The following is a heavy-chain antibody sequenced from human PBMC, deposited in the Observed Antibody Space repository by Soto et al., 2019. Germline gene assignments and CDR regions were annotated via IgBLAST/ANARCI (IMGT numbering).Heavy chain of an antibody. CDR1: GGSISSSSYY. Sequence: PSETLSLTCTVSGGSISSSSYYWGWIRQPPGKGQEWIGSIYYSGSTYYKPSLKSRVTISVDTSKNQFSLKLSSVTAADTSVYFCARQPIVGATITRDAWGQGTLVTVCS. D-gene: IGHD1-26*01. J-gene: IGHJ5*02. V-gene: IGHV4-39*01. CDR3: ARQPIVGATITRDA. CDR2: IYYSGST.